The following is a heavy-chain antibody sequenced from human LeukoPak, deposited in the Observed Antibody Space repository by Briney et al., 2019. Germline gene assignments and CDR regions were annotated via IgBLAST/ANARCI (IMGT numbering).Heavy chain of an antibody. CDR3: ARSSTLTGYSAFDY. J-gene: IGHJ4*02. CDR1: GGSISSGNNY. V-gene: IGHV4-39*01. D-gene: IGHD3-9*01. CDR2: IYYSGST. Sequence: SETLSLTCTVSGGSISSGNNYWGWIRQPPGKGLECIGAIYYSGSTYYNPSLKSQVTMSVDTSKNQFSLKLSSVTAADTAVYYCARSSTLTGYSAFDYWGQGTLVTVSS.